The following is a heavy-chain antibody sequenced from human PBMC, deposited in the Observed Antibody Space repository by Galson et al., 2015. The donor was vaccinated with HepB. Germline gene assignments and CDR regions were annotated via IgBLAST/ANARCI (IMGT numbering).Heavy chain of an antibody. CDR2: INPSGGST. CDR1: GYTFTSYY. D-gene: IGHD3-22*01. V-gene: IGHV1-46*01. CDR3: ARERGYYDSSGYYYGDYYFDY. Sequence: SVKVSCKASGYTFTSYYMHWVRQAPGQGLEWMGIINPSGGSTSYAQKFQGRVTMTRDTSTSTVYMELSSLRSEDTAVYYCARERGYYDSSGYYYGDYYFDYWGQGTLVTVSS. J-gene: IGHJ4*02.